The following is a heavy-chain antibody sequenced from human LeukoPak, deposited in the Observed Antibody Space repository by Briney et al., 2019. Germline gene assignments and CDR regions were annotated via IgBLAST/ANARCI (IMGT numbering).Heavy chain of an antibody. CDR3: ARWALHSGIAVAAVFAY. V-gene: IGHV1-18*01. Sequence: ASVTVSFKASGYTFTIYGISWVRQAPGQGLEWMGWISAYNGNTNYAQKLQGRVTMTTDTSTSTAYMELRSLRSDHTAVYYCARWALHSGIAVAAVFAYWGQGDLVTVSS. D-gene: IGHD6-19*01. J-gene: IGHJ4*02. CDR1: GYTFTIYG. CDR2: ISAYNGNT.